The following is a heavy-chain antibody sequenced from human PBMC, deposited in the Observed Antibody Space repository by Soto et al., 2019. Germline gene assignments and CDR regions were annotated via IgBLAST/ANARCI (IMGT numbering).Heavy chain of an antibody. V-gene: IGHV3-33*01. Sequence: ESGGGVVQPGRSLRLSCAASGFTFSSYGMHWVRQAPGKGLEWVAVIWYDGSNKYYADSVKGRFTISRDNSKNTLYLQMNSLRAEDTAVYYCARTYSSGPRGYFDYWGQGTLVTVSS. CDR3: ARTYSSGPRGYFDY. J-gene: IGHJ4*02. D-gene: IGHD6-19*01. CDR2: IWYDGSNK. CDR1: GFTFSSYG.